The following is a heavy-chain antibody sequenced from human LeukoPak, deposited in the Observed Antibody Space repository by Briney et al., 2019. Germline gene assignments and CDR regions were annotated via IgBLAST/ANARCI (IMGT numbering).Heavy chain of an antibody. CDR3: ASGSLASYFDH. CDR2: INPNSGGT. D-gene: IGHD3-16*01. CDR1: GYTFSGYY. V-gene: IGHV1-2*02. Sequence: VASVKASCKASGYTFSGYYMHWVRQAPGQGLEWMGWINPNSGGTKYVQKFQGRVTMTRDTSISTAYMELSRLRSDDTAVYYCASGSLASYFDHWGQGTLVTVSS. J-gene: IGHJ4*02.